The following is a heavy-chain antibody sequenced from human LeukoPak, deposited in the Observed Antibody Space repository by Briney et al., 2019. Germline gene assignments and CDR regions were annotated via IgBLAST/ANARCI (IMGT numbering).Heavy chain of an antibody. CDR1: GYTFTSYG. D-gene: IGHD6-13*01. V-gene: IGHV1-18*01. CDR2: ISAYNGNT. Sequence: ASVKVSCKASGYTFTSYGISWVRQAPGQGLEWMGWISAYNGNTNYAQKLQGRVTMTTDTSTSTAYMELRGLRSDDTAVYYCARDSLPKASSSCAFWGQGTLVTVSS. J-gene: IGHJ4*02. CDR3: ARDSLPKASSSCAF.